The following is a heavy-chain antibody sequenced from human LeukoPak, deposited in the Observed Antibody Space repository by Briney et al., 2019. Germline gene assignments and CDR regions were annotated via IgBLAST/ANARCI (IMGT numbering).Heavy chain of an antibody. CDR2: FDPERGET. Sequence: SVKVSCKVSGHSLTKFSMEWVRQAPGKALEWMGGFDPERGETIHAQKFQGRFTMTEDTSTDTAYMELNSLTSEDTAVYYCATGSIVYDFWGQGTLVTVSS. D-gene: IGHD1-26*01. CDR1: GHSLTKFS. J-gene: IGHJ4*02. CDR3: ATGSIVYDF. V-gene: IGHV1-24*01.